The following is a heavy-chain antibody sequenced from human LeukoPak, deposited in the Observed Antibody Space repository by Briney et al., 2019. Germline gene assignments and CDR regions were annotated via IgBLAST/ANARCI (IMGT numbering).Heavy chain of an antibody. CDR3: AKDVGYCSSTSCTWVDY. CDR1: GFTFSSFS. D-gene: IGHD2-2*03. Sequence: GGSLRLSCAASGFTFSSFSMNWVRQAPGKGLEWGAVISYDGSNKYYADSVKGRFTISRDNSKNTLYLQMNSLRAEDTAVYYCAKDVGYCSSTSCTWVDYWGQGTLVTVSS. V-gene: IGHV3-30*18. CDR2: ISYDGSNK. J-gene: IGHJ4*02.